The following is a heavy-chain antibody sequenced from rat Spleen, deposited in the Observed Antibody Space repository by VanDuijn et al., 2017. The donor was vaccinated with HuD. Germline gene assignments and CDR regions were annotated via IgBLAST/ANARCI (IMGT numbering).Heavy chain of an antibody. D-gene: IGHD5-1*01. Sequence: QVQLKESGPGLVQPSQTLSLTCTVSGFSLSRHGVIWVRQPPGKGLEWIAAISSGGSTYYNSALKSRLSISSDTSKSQVFLKMNSLQTEDTAMYFCLTGGDHWGQGVMVTVSS. CDR2: ISSGGST. CDR1: GFSLSRHG. CDR3: LTGGDH. J-gene: IGHJ2*01. V-gene: IGHV2S8*01.